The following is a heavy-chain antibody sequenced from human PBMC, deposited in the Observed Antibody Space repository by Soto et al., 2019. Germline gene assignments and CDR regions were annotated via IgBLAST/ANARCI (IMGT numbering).Heavy chain of an antibody. Sequence: SETLSLTCAVSGDSMSSSDYYWGWIRQPPGKGLEWIGSIYYSGSTYYNPSLKSRVTISVDTSKNQFSLKLSSVTAADTAVYYCARPAYSSSWINWFDPWGQGTLVTVSS. CDR2: IYYSGST. J-gene: IGHJ5*02. CDR3: ARPAYSSSWINWFDP. V-gene: IGHV4-39*01. CDR1: GDSMSSSDYY. D-gene: IGHD6-13*01.